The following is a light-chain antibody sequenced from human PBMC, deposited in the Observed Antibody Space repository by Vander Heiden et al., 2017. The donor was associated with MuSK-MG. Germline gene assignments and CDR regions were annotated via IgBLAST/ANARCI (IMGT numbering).Light chain of an antibody. CDR2: STT. CDR3: AAWDDSLDGWI. Sequence: QSVLTQPPSASGTPGQRITISCSGGSSNIGSNFVFWYQQLPGTAPKLLIHSTTQRPSGVPDRFFGSRSGTSASLTISGLQSEDEGDYSCAAWDDSLDGWIFGGGTKLTVL. CDR1: SSNIGSNF. J-gene: IGLJ2*01. V-gene: IGLV1-47*02.